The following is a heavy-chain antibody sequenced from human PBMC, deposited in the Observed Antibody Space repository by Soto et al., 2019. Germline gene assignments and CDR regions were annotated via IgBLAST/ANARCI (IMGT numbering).Heavy chain of an antibody. Sequence: GGSLRLSCTASGFIFRTFWMSWVRQAPGKGLEWVANINQGGSEQNYVESVKGRCTISRGNAKNSVFLEMDSLRAEDTAVYYCARYFDWVYDYWRQRALVTVSS. V-gene: IGHV3-7*01. CDR3: ARYFDWVYDY. CDR1: GFIFRTFW. D-gene: IGHD3-9*01. CDR2: INQGGSEQ. J-gene: IGHJ4*02.